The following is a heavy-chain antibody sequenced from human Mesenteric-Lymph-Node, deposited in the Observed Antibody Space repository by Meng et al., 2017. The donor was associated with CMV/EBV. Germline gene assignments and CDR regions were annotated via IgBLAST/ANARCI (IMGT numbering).Heavy chain of an antibody. J-gene: IGHJ4*02. CDR1: GFTFSSYG. CDR2: INSDGSST. Sequence: GESLKISCAASGFTFSSYGMHWVRQAPGKGLEWVSRINSDGSSTSYADSVKGRFTISRDNAKNTLYLQMNSLRAEDTAVYYCARDLLTGERDYWGQGTLVTVSS. V-gene: IGHV3-74*01. CDR3: ARDLLTGERDY. D-gene: IGHD7-27*01.